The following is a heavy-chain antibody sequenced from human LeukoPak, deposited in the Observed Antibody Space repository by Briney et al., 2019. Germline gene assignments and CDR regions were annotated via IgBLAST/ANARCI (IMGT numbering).Heavy chain of an antibody. J-gene: IGHJ4*02. CDR3: ARVNQAVAGTPFDY. D-gene: IGHD6-19*01. Sequence: SETLSLTCTVSGGSISSYYWSWIRQPPGKGLEWIGYIYYSGSTNYNPSLKSRVTISVDTSKNQFSLKLSSVTAADTAVYYCARVNQAVAGTPFDYWGQGTLVTVSP. V-gene: IGHV4-59*01. CDR1: GGSISSYY. CDR2: IYYSGST.